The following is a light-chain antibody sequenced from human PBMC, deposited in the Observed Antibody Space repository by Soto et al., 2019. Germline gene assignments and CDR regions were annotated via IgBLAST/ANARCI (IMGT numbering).Light chain of an antibody. CDR3: QQYNSYSPT. V-gene: IGKV1-5*01. J-gene: IGKJ1*01. Sequence: DIQLTQSPSFLAASVGDRVTITCRASQSISSWLAWYQQKPGKAPKLLIYDASSLESGVPSRFSGSGSGTEFTLTISSLQPDDFETYYCQQYNSYSPTFGQGTKVDIK. CDR2: DAS. CDR1: QSISSW.